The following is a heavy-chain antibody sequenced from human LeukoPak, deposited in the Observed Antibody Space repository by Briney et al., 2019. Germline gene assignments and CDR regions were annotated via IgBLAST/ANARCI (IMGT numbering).Heavy chain of an antibody. J-gene: IGHJ4*02. CDR2: INHSGST. V-gene: IGHV4-34*01. CDR1: GGSFSGYY. D-gene: IGHD6-19*01. Sequence: SETLSLTCAVHGGSFSGYYWSWIRQPPGKGLEWIGEINHSGSTNYSPSLKSRVTISVDASKNQFSLKLSSVTAADTAVYYCARGIAVAGYFDYWGQGTLVTVSS. CDR3: ARGIAVAGYFDY.